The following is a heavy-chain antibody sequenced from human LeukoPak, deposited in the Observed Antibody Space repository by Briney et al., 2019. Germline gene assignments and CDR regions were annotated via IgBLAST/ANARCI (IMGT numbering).Heavy chain of an antibody. CDR2: INPNSGGT. V-gene: IGHV1-2*02. D-gene: IGHD3-3*01. Sequence: ASVKVSCTASGYTFTGYYMHWVRQAPGQGLEWMGWINPNSGGTNYAQKFQGRVTMTRDTSISTAYMELSRLRSDDTAVYYCARRRSGSYDFWSGYSGYYGMDVWGQGTTVTVSS. CDR1: GYTFTGYY. J-gene: IGHJ6*02. CDR3: ARRRSGSYDFWSGYSGYYGMDV.